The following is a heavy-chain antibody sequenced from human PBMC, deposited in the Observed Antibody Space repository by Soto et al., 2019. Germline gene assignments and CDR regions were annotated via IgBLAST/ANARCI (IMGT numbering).Heavy chain of an antibody. CDR2: ISAYNGNT. CDR1: GYTFTSYG. CDR3: ARDETYYDFWSAYYDYYYGMDV. Sequence: QVQLVQSGAEVKKPGASVKVSCKASGYTFTSYGISWVRQAPGQGLEWMGWISAYNGNTNYAQKLQGRVTMTTDTSTSTAYMELRSLRSDDTAVYYCARDETYYDFWSAYYDYYYGMDVWGQGTTVTVSS. V-gene: IGHV1-18*01. D-gene: IGHD3-3*01. J-gene: IGHJ6*02.